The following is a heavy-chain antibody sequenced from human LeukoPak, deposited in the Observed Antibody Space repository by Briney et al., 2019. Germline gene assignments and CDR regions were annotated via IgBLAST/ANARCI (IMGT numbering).Heavy chain of an antibody. Sequence: PSETLSLTCAVYGGSFSGYYWSWIRQPPGKGLEWIGEINHSGSTNYNPSLKSRVTISVDTSKNQFSLKLSSVTAADTAVYYCARHGTTGTTYYYYGMDVWGQGTTVTVSS. D-gene: IGHD1-1*01. V-gene: IGHV4-34*01. J-gene: IGHJ6*02. CDR3: ARHGTTGTTYYYYGMDV. CDR2: INHSGST. CDR1: GGSFSGYY.